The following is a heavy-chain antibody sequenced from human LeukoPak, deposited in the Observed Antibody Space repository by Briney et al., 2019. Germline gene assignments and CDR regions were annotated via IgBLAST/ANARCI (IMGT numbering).Heavy chain of an antibody. CDR3: ARDYAGSAFDI. CDR2: IYYSGST. CDR1: GGSISSYY. Sequence: PSETLSLTCTVSGGSISSYYWSWIRRPPGKGLEWIGYIYYSGSTNYNPSLKSRVTISVDTSKNQFSLKLSSVTAADTAVYYCARDYAGSAFDIWGQGTMVTVSS. D-gene: IGHD3-16*01. V-gene: IGHV4-59*01. J-gene: IGHJ3*02.